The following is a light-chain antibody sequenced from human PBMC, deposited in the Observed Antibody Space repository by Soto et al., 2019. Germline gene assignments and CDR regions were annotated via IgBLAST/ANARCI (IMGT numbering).Light chain of an antibody. CDR3: AAWDDSLNGPV. J-gene: IGLJ2*01. CDR2: RNN. Sequence: QSVLTQPSSASGTPGQRVTISCSGSSSNIGSNTVNWYQQLPGTAPKLLMYRNNQRPSEIPDRFSGSKSGTSASLAISGLQSEDEADYYCAAWDDSLNGPVFGGGTKLTVL. CDR1: SSNIGSNT. V-gene: IGLV1-44*01.